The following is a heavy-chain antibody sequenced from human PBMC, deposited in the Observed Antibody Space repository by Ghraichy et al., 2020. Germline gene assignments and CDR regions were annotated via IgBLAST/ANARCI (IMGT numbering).Heavy chain of an antibody. V-gene: IGHV3-48*04. CDR2: ISGTSSTT. CDR3: ARGRYSSSCFDY. Sequence: GGSLRLSCAASGFTFSSYSMNWVRQAPGKGLEWVSYISGTSSTTYYADSVKGRFTISRDNAKNSLYLQMNSLRAEDTDVYYCARGRYSSSCFDYWGQGTLVTVSS. CDR1: GFTFSSYS. J-gene: IGHJ4*02. D-gene: IGHD6-13*01.